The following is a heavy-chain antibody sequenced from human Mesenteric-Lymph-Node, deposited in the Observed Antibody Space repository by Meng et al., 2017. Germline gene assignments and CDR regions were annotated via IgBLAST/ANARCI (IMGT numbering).Heavy chain of an antibody. Sequence: ASVKVSCKASGYTFTIYGISWVRQAPGQGLEWMGWISAYNGNTNYAQKLQGRVTMTTDTSTSTAYMELRSLRSDDTAVYYCARAVSGGSGSYRWGSHYYYGMDVWGQGTTVTVSS. CDR1: GYTFTIYG. J-gene: IGHJ6*02. CDR2: ISAYNGNT. CDR3: ARAVSGGSGSYRWGSHYYYGMDV. D-gene: IGHD3-10*01. V-gene: IGHV1-18*01.